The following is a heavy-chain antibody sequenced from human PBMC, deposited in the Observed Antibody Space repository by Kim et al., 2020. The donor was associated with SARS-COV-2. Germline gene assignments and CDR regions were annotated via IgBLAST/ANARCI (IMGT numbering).Heavy chain of an antibody. J-gene: IGHJ4*02. CDR3: ARGRSYDSSGAAFDY. CDR1: GYTFTSYG. D-gene: IGHD3-22*01. Sequence: ASVKVSCKASGYTFTSYGISWVRQAPGQGLEWMGWISAYNGNTNYAQKLQGRVTMTTDTSTSTAYMELRSLRSDDTAVYYCARGRSYDSSGAAFDYWGQGTLVTVSS. CDR2: ISAYNGNT. V-gene: IGHV1-18*01.